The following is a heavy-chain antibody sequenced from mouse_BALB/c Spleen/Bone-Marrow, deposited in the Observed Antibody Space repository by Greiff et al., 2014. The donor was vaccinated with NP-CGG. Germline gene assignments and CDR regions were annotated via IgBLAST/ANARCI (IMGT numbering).Heavy chain of an antibody. CDR3: ARGVVYYYAMDY. CDR2: IDPSDSYS. J-gene: IGHJ4*01. CDR1: GYTFTNYW. V-gene: IGHV1-69*02. Sequence: QVQLQQPGAELVKPGASVKLSCKASGYTFTNYWMHWVKQRPGQGLEWIGEIDPSDSYSNCNQNFKGKATLTVDKSSSTAYMQLTSLTSEDSAVYYCARGVVYYYAMDYWGQGTSVTVSS.